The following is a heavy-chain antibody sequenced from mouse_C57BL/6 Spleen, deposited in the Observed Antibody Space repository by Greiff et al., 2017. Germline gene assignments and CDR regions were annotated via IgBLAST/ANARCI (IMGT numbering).Heavy chain of an antibody. Sequence: VQLQQSGAELVRPGASVKLSCTASGFNIKDYYMHWVKQRPEQGLEWIGRIDPEDGDTEYAPKFQGKATMTADTSSNTAYLQLSSLTSEDTAVYYCTPTVVATYGYFDVWGTGTTVTVSS. CDR3: TPTVVATYGYFDV. CDR1: GFNIKDYY. D-gene: IGHD1-1*01. J-gene: IGHJ1*03. V-gene: IGHV14-1*01. CDR2: IDPEDGDT.